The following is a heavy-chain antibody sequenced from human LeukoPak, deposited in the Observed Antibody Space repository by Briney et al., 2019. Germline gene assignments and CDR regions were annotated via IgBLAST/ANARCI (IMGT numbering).Heavy chain of an antibody. CDR1: GFTFSSYS. CDR3: ARHYYGSGSVDY. J-gene: IGHJ4*02. Sequence: GGSLRLSCAASGFTFSSYSMNWVRQAPGKGLEWISYITSSSSSVHYADSVKGRFTVSRDNAKNSVYLQMNSLRDEDTAVYYCARHYYGSGSVDYWGQGTLVTVSS. CDR2: ITSSSSSV. V-gene: IGHV3-48*02. D-gene: IGHD3-10*01.